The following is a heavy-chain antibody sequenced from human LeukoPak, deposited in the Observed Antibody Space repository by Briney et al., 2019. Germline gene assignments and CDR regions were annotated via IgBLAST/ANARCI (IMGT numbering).Heavy chain of an antibody. CDR3: ARSWYQGPPDY. CDR2: IYYSGST. V-gene: IGHV4-59*08. Sequence: SETLSLTCTVSGGSISSYYWSWIRQPPGKGLEWIGYIYYSGSTNYNPSLKSRVTISVDTSKNQFSPKLSSVTAADTAVYYCARSWYQGPPDYWGQGTLVTVSS. CDR1: GGSISSYY. J-gene: IGHJ4*02. D-gene: IGHD6-13*01.